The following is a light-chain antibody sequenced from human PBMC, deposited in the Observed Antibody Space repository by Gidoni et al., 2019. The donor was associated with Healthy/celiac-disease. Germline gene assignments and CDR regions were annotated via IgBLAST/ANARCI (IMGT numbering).Light chain of an antibody. CDR2: DAS. CDR1: QGISSA. Sequence: AIQLTQSPSSLSASVGDRVTITCRASQGISSALAWYQQKPGKAPKLLIYDASSLESGVPSRFSGSGSGTDFTLTISSLQPEDFATYYCQQFNSYTRTVGQGTKLEIK. J-gene: IGKJ2*01. CDR3: QQFNSYTRT. V-gene: IGKV1-13*02.